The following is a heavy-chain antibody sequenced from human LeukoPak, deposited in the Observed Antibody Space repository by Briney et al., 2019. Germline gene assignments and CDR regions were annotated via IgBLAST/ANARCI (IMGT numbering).Heavy chain of an antibody. V-gene: IGHV3-9*01. J-gene: IGHJ6*02. CDR3: AKDIRRYFDWLPLNYYYYYDMDV. D-gene: IGHD3-9*01. CDR1: GFTFDDYA. CDR2: ISWNSGSI. Sequence: GRSLRLSCAASGFTFDDYAMHWVRQAPGKGLEWVSGISWNSGSIGYADSVKGRFTISRDNAKNSLYLQMNSLRAEDTALYYCAKDIRRYFDWLPLNYYYYYDMDVWGQGTTVTVSS.